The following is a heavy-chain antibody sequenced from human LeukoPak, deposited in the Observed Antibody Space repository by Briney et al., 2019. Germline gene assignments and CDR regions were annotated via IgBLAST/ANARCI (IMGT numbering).Heavy chain of an antibody. D-gene: IGHD1-26*01. CDR1: GYTFTNYG. Sequence: ASVKVSCKASGYTFTNYGITWVRQAPGQGLEWMGWISAYNANTNYAQKFQGRVTMTKDTSTSTAYMELKTLRSDDTAVYFCARHDSGTRDNWFDPWGQGTLVTVSS. J-gene: IGHJ5*02. CDR3: ARHDSGTRDNWFDP. V-gene: IGHV1-18*01. CDR2: ISAYNANT.